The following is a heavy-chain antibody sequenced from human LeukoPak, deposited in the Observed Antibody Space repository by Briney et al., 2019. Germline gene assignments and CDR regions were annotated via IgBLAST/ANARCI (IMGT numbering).Heavy chain of an antibody. CDR3: VRGGANPNFAYMDV. J-gene: IGHJ6*03. CDR2: ISNDGKKE. CDR1: GFTFSNYG. V-gene: IGHV3-30*19. Sequence: GSLRLSCSSSGFTFSNYGMHWVRQAPGKGLDWVAVISNDGKKEYYAESVKGRFTISRDSPKNTLNLQMSSLRAEDTAVYFCVRGGANPNFAYMDVWGEGTTVTVSS. D-gene: IGHD4/OR15-4a*01.